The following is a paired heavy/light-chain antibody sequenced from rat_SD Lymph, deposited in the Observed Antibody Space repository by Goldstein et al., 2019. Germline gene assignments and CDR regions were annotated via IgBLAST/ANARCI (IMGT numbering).Light chain of an antibody. CDR1: QSLLDSDGDTY. CDR3: MQATHAPLT. J-gene: IGKJ5*01. CDR2: SVS. V-gene: IGKV2S27*01. Sequence: DVVLTQTPPTLSATIGQSVSISCRSSQSLLDSDGDTYLNWLLQRPGQSPQLLIYSVSNLESGVPNRFSGSGSETDFTLKISGVEAEDLGVYYCMQATHAPLTFGSGTKLEIK.
Heavy chain of an antibody. J-gene: IGHJ2*01. CDR1: GFTFSTSY. Sequence: QVKLLQSGAELVKPGASVKLSCKTSGFTFSTSYMSWLKQVPGPSIEWIGWIYAGDGGTNYNQKFKGKATLTVDKSSSTAYMDLSSLTSEDAAVYFCARGGWELDYWGQGVMVTVSS. CDR2: IYAGDGGT. V-gene: IGHV1-29*01. D-gene: IGHD5-1*01. CDR3: ARGGWELDY.